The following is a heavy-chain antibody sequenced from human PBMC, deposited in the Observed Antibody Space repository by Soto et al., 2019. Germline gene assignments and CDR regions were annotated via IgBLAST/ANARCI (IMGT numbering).Heavy chain of an antibody. Sequence: PGGSLRLSCAASGFTFSSYGMHWVRQAPGKGLEWVAVISYDGSNKYYADSVKGRFTISRDNSKNTLYLQMDSLRAEDTAMYYCATGRKWEHSYGMDVWGQGSTVTVYS. CDR3: ATGRKWEHSYGMDV. J-gene: IGHJ6*02. CDR2: ISYDGSNK. V-gene: IGHV3-30*03. D-gene: IGHD1-26*01. CDR1: GFTFSSYG.